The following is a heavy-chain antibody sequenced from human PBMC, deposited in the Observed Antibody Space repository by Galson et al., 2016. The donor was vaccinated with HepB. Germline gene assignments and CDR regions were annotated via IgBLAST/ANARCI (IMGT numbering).Heavy chain of an antibody. CDR1: GYSFTNYW. D-gene: IGHD5-12*01. CDR2: IDPSDSYT. Sequence: GAEVKKPGESLRISCIGSGYSFTNYWISWVRQMPGKGLEWMGRIDPSDSYTDYSPSFQGHVTISPDRSISTAYLQWSSLKASDTAMYYCARHSYSGYDGALDYWGQGTLVTVSS. J-gene: IGHJ4*02. CDR3: ARHSYSGYDGALDY. V-gene: IGHV5-10-1*03.